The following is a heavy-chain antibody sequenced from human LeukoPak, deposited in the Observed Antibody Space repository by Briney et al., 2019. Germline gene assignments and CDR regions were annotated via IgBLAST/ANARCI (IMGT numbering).Heavy chain of an antibody. CDR2: ISAYNGNT. J-gene: IGHJ4*02. D-gene: IGHD2-15*01. CDR1: GYTFTGYY. Sequence: ASVKVSCKASGYTFTGYYMHWVRRAPGQGLEWMGWISAYNGNTNYAQKLQGRVTMTTDTSTSTAYMELRSLRSDDTAVYYCARDRQSGLLEFDYWGQGTLVTVSS. CDR3: ARDRQSGLLEFDY. V-gene: IGHV1-18*04.